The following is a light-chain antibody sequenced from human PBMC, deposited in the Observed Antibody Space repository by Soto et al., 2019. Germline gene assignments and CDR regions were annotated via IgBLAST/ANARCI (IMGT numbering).Light chain of an antibody. CDR3: QHYNSYSEA. Sequence: DIQMTQSPSTLSGSVGDRVTITCRASQTISSWFAWYQQKPGKAPKLLNYKAYTLKIGIQSRFSGSGFGTEFTRTISSLQPDDLATYYCQHYNSYSEAFGQGTKVE. J-gene: IGKJ1*01. V-gene: IGKV1-5*03. CDR1: QTISSW. CDR2: KAY.